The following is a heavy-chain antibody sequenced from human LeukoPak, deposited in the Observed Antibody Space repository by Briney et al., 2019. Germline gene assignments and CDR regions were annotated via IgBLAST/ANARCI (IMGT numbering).Heavy chain of an antibody. CDR3: AGGASSRWGWDYYYYMDV. V-gene: IGHV4-34*01. D-gene: IGHD6-13*01. J-gene: IGHJ6*03. CDR1: GGSFSGYY. CDR2: INHSGIT. Sequence: SETLSLTCAVYGGSFSGYYWSWIRQPPGKGLEWIGEINHSGITNYNPSLTSRVTISVDTSKNQFSLTLSSAPAAAPAVYCSAGGASSRWGWDYYYYMDVWGKGTTVTISS.